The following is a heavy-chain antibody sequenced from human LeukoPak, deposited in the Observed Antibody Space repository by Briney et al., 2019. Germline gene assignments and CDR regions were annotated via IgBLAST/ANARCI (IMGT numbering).Heavy chain of an antibody. D-gene: IGHD3-10*01. CDR1: GFTFSSYW. CDR3: ARGGYYGSGSYYNGDY. Sequence: GGSLRLSCAASGFTFSSYWMSWVRQAPGKGLEWVANIKQDGSEKYYVDSVKGRFTISRDNAKNSLYLQMNSLRAEDTAVYYGARGGYYGSGSYYNGDYWGQGTLVTVSS. V-gene: IGHV3-7*01. J-gene: IGHJ4*02. CDR2: IKQDGSEK.